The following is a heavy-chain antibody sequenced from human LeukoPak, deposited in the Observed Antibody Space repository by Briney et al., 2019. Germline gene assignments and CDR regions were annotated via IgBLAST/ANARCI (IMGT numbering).Heavy chain of an antibody. V-gene: IGHV3-11*04. CDR1: GFTFSDYY. CDR3: ARGYSGSYSDWFDP. Sequence: GGSLRLSCAASGFTFSDYYMSWIRQAPGKGLEWVSYISTSGSIIYYADSVKGRFTISKDNAKNSLYLQMNSLRAEDTAVYYCARGYSGSYSDWFDPWGQGTLVTVSS. J-gene: IGHJ5*02. CDR2: ISTSGSII. D-gene: IGHD1-26*01.